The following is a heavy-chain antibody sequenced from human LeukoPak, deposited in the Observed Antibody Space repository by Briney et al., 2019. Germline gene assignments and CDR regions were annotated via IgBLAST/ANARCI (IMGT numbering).Heavy chain of an antibody. V-gene: IGHV3-23*01. CDR2: ISDSGGRM. D-gene: IGHD2-15*01. J-gene: IGHJ4*02. CDR3: AKVLEYCSGGNCYIVDY. Sequence: PGGSLRLSCAASGFTFSSSAMSWVRQAPGKGLEWVAGISDSGGRMYYPDSVKGRFTISRDNSKNTLYLQMGSLRGDDTALYYCAKVLEYCSGGNCYIVDYWGQGTLVTVSS. CDR1: GFTFSSSA.